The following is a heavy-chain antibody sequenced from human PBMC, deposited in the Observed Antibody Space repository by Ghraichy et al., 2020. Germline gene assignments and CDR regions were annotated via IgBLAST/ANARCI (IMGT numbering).Heavy chain of an antibody. V-gene: IGHV4-34*01. CDR3: ARATIRDGMDV. CDR1: GGSFSGYH. J-gene: IGHJ6*02. Sequence: SETLSLTCAVYGGSFSGYHWTWIRQPPGKGLECIGEIDHSGSTNHNPSLRSRVTMSIDTSRNQFSLKLSYVTAADTAVYYCARATIRDGMDVWGQVTTVTVSS. CDR2: IDHSGST. D-gene: IGHD5-12*01.